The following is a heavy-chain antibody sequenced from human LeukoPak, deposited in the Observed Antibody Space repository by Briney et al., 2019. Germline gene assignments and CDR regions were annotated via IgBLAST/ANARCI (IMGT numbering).Heavy chain of an antibody. CDR3: ARQGDDY. J-gene: IGHJ4*01. Sequence: QTGGSLRLSCVASGFTFSNYWRSWVRQAPGKGLECVANIKEDGSEKYYVDSVKGRFTISRDNAKNSLYLQMNSLRAEDTAVYYCARQGDDYWGHGTLVTVSS. D-gene: IGHD3-16*01. V-gene: IGHV3-7*01. CDR1: GFTFSNYW. CDR2: IKEDGSEK.